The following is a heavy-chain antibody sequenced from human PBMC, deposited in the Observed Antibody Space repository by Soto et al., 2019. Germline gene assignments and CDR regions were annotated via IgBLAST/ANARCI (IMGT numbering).Heavy chain of an antibody. CDR2: ISYDGSNK. D-gene: IGHD3-10*01. J-gene: IGHJ4*02. CDR1: GFTFSSYA. CDR3: VRGLRGAAQLWLGELLSRLGY. Sequence: CAASGFTFSSYAMHWVRQAPGKGLEWVAVISYDGSNKYYADSVKGRFTISRDNSKNTLYLQMNSLRAEDTAVYYCVRGLRGAAQLWLGELLSRLGYWGQGTLVTVSS. V-gene: IGHV3-30-3*01.